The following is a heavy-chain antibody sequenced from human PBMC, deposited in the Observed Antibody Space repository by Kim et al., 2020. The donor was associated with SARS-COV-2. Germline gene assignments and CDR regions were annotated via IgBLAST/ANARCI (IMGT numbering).Heavy chain of an antibody. CDR2: ISSSSSTI. J-gene: IGHJ4*02. V-gene: IGHV3-48*04. CDR3: ARTYGGYLHDY. CDR1: GFTFSSYS. Sequence: GGSLRLSCAASGFTFSSYSMNWVRQAPGKGLEWVSYISSSSSTIYYADSVKGRFTISRDNAKNSLYLQMNSLRAEDTAVYYCARTYGGYLHDYWGQGTLVTVSS. D-gene: IGHD5-12*01.